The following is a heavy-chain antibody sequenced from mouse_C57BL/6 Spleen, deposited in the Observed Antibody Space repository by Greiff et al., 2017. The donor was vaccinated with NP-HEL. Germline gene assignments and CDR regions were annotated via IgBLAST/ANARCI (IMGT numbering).Heavy chain of an antibody. CDR3: TRVEVTTYYFDY. D-gene: IGHD2-1*01. CDR2: ISSGGDYI. V-gene: IGHV5-9-1*02. CDR1: GFTFSSYA. Sequence: EVKLVESGEGLVKPGGSLKLSCAASGFTFSSYAMSWVRQTPEKRLEWVAYISSGGDYIYYADTVKGRFTISRDNARNTLYLQMSSLKSEDTAMYYCTRVEVTTYYFDYWGQGTTLTVSS. J-gene: IGHJ2*01.